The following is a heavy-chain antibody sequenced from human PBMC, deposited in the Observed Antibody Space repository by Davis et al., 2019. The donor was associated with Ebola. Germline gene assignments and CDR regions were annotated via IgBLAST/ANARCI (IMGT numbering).Heavy chain of an antibody. Sequence: AASVKVSCKASGYTFNSYYIHWVRQAPGQGLEWMGIINPSGGSTTYAQKFQGRVTITRDTSTSTVYMEVRRLRSEDTAVYYCARDGPDYYGLDVWGQGTAVTVSS. CDR3: ARDGPDYYGLDV. CDR2: INPSGGST. CDR1: GYTFNSYY. J-gene: IGHJ6*02. V-gene: IGHV1-46*02.